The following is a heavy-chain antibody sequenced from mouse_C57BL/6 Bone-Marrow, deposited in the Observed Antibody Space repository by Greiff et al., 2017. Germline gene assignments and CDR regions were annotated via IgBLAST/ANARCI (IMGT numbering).Heavy chain of an antibody. J-gene: IGHJ2*01. Sequence: VQLKQSGPELVKPGASVKISCKASGYAFSSSWMNWVKQRPGKGLEWIGRIYPGDGDTNYNGKFKGKATLTADKSSSTAYMQLSSLTSEDSAVYFCARDYGSSWYYFDYWGQGTTLTVSS. V-gene: IGHV1-82*01. CDR2: IYPGDGDT. D-gene: IGHD1-1*01. CDR1: GYAFSSSW. CDR3: ARDYGSSWYYFDY.